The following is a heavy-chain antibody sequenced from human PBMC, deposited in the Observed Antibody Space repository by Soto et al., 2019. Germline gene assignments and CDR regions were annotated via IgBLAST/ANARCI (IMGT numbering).Heavy chain of an antibody. D-gene: IGHD5-12*01. J-gene: IGHJ5*02. CDR3: ARDHLSYSGYDFLEWFEP. CDR2: ISAYNGNT. V-gene: IGHV1-18*01. CDR1: GYTFTRYG. Sequence: AASVKVSCKASGYTFTRYGISWVRQAPVQGLEWMGWISAYNGNTNYAQKLEGRVTMTTDTSTSTSYMELRSLRSDDTALYYCARDHLSYSGYDFLEWFEPWGQGTLVADSS.